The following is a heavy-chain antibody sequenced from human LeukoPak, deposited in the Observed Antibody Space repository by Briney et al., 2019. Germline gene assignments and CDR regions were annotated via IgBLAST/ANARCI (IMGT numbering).Heavy chain of an antibody. CDR3: AREWRPLDTAMRRGAPLPDY. J-gene: IGHJ4*02. D-gene: IGHD5-18*01. V-gene: IGHV1-46*01. CDR1: GYTFTSYY. Sequence: GASVKVSCKASGYTFTSYYMHWVRQAPGQGLEWMGIINPSGGSTSYAQKFQGRVTMTRDMSTSTVYMELSSLRSEDTAVYYCAREWRPLDTAMRRGAPLPDYWGQGTLVTVSS. CDR2: INPSGGST.